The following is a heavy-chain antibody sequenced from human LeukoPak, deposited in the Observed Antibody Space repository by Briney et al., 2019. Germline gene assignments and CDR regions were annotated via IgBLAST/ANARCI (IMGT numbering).Heavy chain of an antibody. V-gene: IGHV5-51*01. CDR3: ASHYGDYVESYFDY. Sequence: GESLQISCKGSGYSFTSYWIGWVRQMPGKGLEWMGTIYPGDSDTRYSPSFQGQVTISAGKSISTAYLQWSSLKASDTAMYYCASHYGDYVESYFDYWGQGTLVTVSS. CDR2: IYPGDSDT. J-gene: IGHJ4*02. CDR1: GYSFTSYW. D-gene: IGHD4-17*01.